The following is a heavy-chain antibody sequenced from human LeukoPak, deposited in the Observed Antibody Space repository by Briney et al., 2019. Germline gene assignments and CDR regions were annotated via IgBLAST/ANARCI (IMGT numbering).Heavy chain of an antibody. V-gene: IGHV1-18*04. CDR1: GYTFTDHY. CDR3: ARGGRRWPPNFDY. CDR2: ISAYNGNT. J-gene: IGHJ4*02. D-gene: IGHD2-15*01. Sequence: ASVKVSCKASGYTFTDHYMHWVRQAPGQGLEWMGWISAYNGNTNYAQKLQGRVTMTTDTSTSTAYMELRSLRSDDTAVYYCARGGRRWPPNFDYWGQGTLVTVSS.